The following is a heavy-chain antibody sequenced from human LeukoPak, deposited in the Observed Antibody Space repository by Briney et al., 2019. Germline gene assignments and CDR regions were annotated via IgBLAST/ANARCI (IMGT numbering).Heavy chain of an antibody. V-gene: IGHV4-30-4*08. CDR1: GGSITSGDYY. J-gene: IGHJ4*02. CDR2: IYYSGST. D-gene: IGHD7-27*01. Sequence: SETLSLTCTVSGGSITSGDYYWSWIRQPPGKGLEWIGYIYYSGSTYYNPSLKSRVTISVDTSKNHFSLKLSYVTAADTAVYYCARDRGNWGTIDSWGQGTLVTVSS. CDR3: ARDRGNWGTIDS.